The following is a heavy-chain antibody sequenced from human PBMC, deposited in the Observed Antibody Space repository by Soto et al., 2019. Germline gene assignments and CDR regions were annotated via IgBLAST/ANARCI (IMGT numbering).Heavy chain of an antibody. CDR2: ISASSFNT. D-gene: IGHD6-19*01. J-gene: IGHJ4*02. V-gene: IGHV3-23*01. CDR3: ATPRENSGWYRPCFDS. Sequence: EVQLLESGGGLVQPGGSLRLSCAASGFTFSSYPMSWVRQAPGKGLEWVSTISASSFNTYYADSMRGRFTISRDNSKNTLHLQMNRLRAEDTATYYCATPRENSGWYRPCFDSWGQGTLVTVSS. CDR1: GFTFSSYP.